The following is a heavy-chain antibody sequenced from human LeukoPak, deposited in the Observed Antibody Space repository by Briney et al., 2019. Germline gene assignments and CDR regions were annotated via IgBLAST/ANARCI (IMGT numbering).Heavy chain of an antibody. CDR2: IYTSGST. Sequence: PSETLSLTCTVSGGSISSYYWSWIRQPAGKGLEWIGRIYTSGSTNYNPSLKSRVTMSVDTSKNQFSLKLSSVTAADTAVYYCARDRRYFDWLPPYYFDYWGQGTLVTVSS. D-gene: IGHD3-9*01. CDR1: GGSISSYY. V-gene: IGHV4-4*07. J-gene: IGHJ4*02. CDR3: ARDRRYFDWLPPYYFDY.